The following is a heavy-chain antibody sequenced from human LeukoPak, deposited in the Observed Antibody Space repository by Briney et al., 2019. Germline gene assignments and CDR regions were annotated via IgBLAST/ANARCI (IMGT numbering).Heavy chain of an antibody. D-gene: IGHD2-15*01. CDR1: GFTFNSGV. CDR3: AKDIRQSSSY. Sequence: PGGSLRLSCAASGFTFNSGVMGWVRQAPGKGLEWVSIITGRGGATYYADSVKGRFTISRDNSKNTLYLQMNSLRAEDTAAYYCAKDIRQSSSYWGQGTLVIVSS. V-gene: IGHV3-23*01. CDR2: ITGRGGAT. J-gene: IGHJ4*02.